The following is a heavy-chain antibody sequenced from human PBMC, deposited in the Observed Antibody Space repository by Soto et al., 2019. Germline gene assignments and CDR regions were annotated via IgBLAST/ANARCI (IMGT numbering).Heavy chain of an antibody. J-gene: IGHJ6*02. CDR3: ARDRPDTAMAYYYYYYGMDV. V-gene: IGHV3-30-3*01. D-gene: IGHD5-18*01. CDR2: ISYDGSNK. CDR1: GFTFSSYA. Sequence: GGSLRLSCAASGFTFSSYAMHWVRQAPGKGLEWVAVISYDGSNKYYADSVKGRFTISRDSSKNTLYLQMNSLRAEDTAVYYCARDRPDTAMAYYYYYYGMDVWGQGTTVTVSS.